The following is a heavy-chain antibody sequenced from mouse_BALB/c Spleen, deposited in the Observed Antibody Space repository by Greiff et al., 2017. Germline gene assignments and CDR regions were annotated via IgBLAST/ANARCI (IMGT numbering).Heavy chain of an antibody. CDR2: ISSGSSTI. CDR3: ARDSYGNSWFAY. CDR1: GFTFSSFG. J-gene: IGHJ3*01. Sequence: EVQGVESGGGLVQPGGSRKLSCAASGFTFSSFGMHWVRQAPEKGLEWVAYISSGSSTIYYADTVKGRFTISRDNPKNTLFLQMTSLRSEDTAMYYCARDSYGNSWFAYWGQGTLVTVSA. V-gene: IGHV5-17*02. D-gene: IGHD2-1*01.